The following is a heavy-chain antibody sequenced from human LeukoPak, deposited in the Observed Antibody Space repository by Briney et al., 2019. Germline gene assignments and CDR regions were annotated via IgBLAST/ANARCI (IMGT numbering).Heavy chain of an antibody. J-gene: IGHJ4*02. CDR1: GYRFSNYR. CDR2: IYPGDSET. Sequence: GESLKISCKGSGYRFSNYRLAGVRQMPGKGLEWMGIIYPGDSETTYSPSFQGHVTISADKSVTTAYLQWSSLKPSDTAIYYCARLDEGFYYDGYGYNFWGQGTLVTVSS. CDR3: ARLDEGFYYDGYGYNF. D-gene: IGHD3-22*01. V-gene: IGHV5-51*01.